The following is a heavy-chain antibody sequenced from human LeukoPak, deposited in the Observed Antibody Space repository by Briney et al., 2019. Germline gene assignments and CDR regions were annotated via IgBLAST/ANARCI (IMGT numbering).Heavy chain of an antibody. CDR1: GYSISSGYC. CDR3: ATATWILRYYFDY. V-gene: IGHV4-38-2*02. J-gene: IGHJ4*02. D-gene: IGHD5-18*01. CDR2: IYHSGST. Sequence: NTSETLSLTCTVSGYSISSGYCWGWIRQPPGKGLEWIGSIYHSGSTYYNPSLKSRVTISVDTSKNQFSLKLSSVTAADTAVYYCATATWILRYYFDYWGQGTLVTVSS.